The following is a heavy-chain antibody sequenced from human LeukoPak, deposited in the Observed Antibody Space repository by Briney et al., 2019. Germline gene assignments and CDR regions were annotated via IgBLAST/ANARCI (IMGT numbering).Heavy chain of an antibody. D-gene: IGHD6-13*01. CDR2: IYYSGST. V-gene: IGHV4-59*12. CDR3: ARETLAAAGGLDY. J-gene: IGHJ4*02. Sequence: SETLSLTCTVSGDSISSYYWSWIRQPPGKGLEWIGYIYYSGSTNSNPSLKSRVTISVDTSKNQFSLKLSSVTAADTAVYYCARETLAAAGGLDYWGQGTLVTVSS. CDR1: GDSISSYY.